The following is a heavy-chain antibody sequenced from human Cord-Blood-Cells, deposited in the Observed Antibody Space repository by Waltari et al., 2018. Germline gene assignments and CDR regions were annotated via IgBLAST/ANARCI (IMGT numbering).Heavy chain of an antibody. CDR3: ARGYRGVPAAIDY. D-gene: IGHD2-2*01. J-gene: IGHJ4*02. CDR2: IYYSGST. CDR1: GGPISSGGSY. V-gene: IGHV4-31*03. Sequence: QVQLQESGPGLVTPSQTLSLTCTVSGGPISSGGSYWTWIHQHPGKGLEWIGYIYYSGSTYYNPSLKSRVTISVDTSKNQFSLKLSSVTAADTAVYYCARGYRGVPAAIDYWGQGTLVTGSS.